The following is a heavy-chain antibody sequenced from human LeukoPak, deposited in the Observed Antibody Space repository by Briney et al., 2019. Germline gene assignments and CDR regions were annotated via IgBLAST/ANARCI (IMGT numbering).Heavy chain of an antibody. D-gene: IGHD3-22*01. V-gene: IGHV1-46*01. CDR3: ARVAPRFYDSSGYPSQRVTRPRYFDY. CDR1: GYTFTSYY. J-gene: IGHJ4*02. CDR2: INPSGGST. Sequence: GASVKVSCKASGYTFTSYYMHWVRQAPGQGLEWMGIINPSGGSTSYAQKFQGRVTMTRDTSTSTVYMELSSLRSEDTAVYYCARVAPRFYDSSGYPSQRVTRPRYFDYWGQGTLVTVSS.